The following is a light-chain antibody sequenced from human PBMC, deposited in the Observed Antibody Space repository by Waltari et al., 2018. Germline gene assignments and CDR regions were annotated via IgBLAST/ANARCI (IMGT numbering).Light chain of an antibody. Sequence: VITQSPGTLSVSPGERVTLSCRASQSVGGHSAWYPQNRGQPPRLLISGASARATGVPARFSGSGSETEFTLTINSLQSEDFAVYYCQQYSNWPFTFGQGTKLEIK. CDR2: GAS. J-gene: IGKJ2*01. CDR3: QQYSNWPFT. CDR1: QSVGGH. V-gene: IGKV3-15*01.